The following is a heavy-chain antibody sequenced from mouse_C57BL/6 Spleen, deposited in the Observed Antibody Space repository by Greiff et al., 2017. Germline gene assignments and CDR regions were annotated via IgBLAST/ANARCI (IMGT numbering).Heavy chain of an antibody. D-gene: IGHD2-5*01. Sequence: VKLQQPGAELVMPGASVKLSCKASGYTFTSYWMHWVKQRPGQGLEWIGEIDPSDSYTNYNQKFKGKSTLTVDKSSSTAYMQLSSLTSEDSAVYYCARGRTYYSNGYAMDYWGQGTSVTVSS. CDR1: GYTFTSYW. CDR2: IDPSDSYT. V-gene: IGHV1-69*01. CDR3: ARGRTYYSNGYAMDY. J-gene: IGHJ4*01.